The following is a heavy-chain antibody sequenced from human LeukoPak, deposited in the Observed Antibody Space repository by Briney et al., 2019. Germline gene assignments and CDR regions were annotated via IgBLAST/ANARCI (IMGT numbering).Heavy chain of an antibody. V-gene: IGHV1-18*01. CDR2: ISAYNGNT. CDR3: ARDSPSFLRYFDWLLYGFDY. Sequence: ASVKVSCKASGYTFTSYGISWVRQAPGQGLEWMGWISAYNGNTNYAQKLQGRVTMTTDTSTSTAYMELRSLRSDDTAVYYCARDSPSFLRYFDWLLYGFDYWGQGTLVTVSS. CDR1: GYTFTSYG. J-gene: IGHJ4*02. D-gene: IGHD3-9*01.